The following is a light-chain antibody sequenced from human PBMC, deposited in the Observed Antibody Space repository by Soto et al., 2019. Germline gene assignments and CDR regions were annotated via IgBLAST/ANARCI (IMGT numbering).Light chain of an antibody. CDR1: SSDVGAYNY. CDR3: SSYTSSGTYV. CDR2: EVS. J-gene: IGLJ1*01. Sequence: QSVLTQPASVSGSPGQSITISCSGTSSDVGAYNYVSWSQQHPGKAPQLMIYEVSNRPSGVSDRFSGSKSGNTASLTISGLQAEDEADYYSSSYTSSGTYVFGTGTKLTVL. V-gene: IGLV2-14*01.